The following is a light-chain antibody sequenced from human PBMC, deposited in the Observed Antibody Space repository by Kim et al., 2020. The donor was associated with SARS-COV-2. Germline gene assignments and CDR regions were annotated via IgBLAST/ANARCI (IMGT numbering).Light chain of an antibody. Sequence: DIQMTQSPSTLSASVGDRVTITCRASQSVDNWLAWYQQKPGKAPKVLISAASTLESGVPSRFRGSGSGTEFTLTITSLQPDDFATYYCQQYTRYDYAFGQGTKLEI. CDR3: QQYTRYDYA. CDR2: AAS. J-gene: IGKJ2*01. V-gene: IGKV1-5*03. CDR1: QSVDNW.